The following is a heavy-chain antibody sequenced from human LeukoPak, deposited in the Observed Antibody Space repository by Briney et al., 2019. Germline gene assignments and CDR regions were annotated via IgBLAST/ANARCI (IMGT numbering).Heavy chain of an antibody. Sequence: GRSLRLSCAASGFTFSSYGMHWVRQAPGKGLEGVAVIWYDGSNKYYADSVKGRFTISRDNSKNTLYLQMNSLRAEDTAVYYCARDSGDVPFDYWGQGTLVTVSS. V-gene: IGHV3-33*01. D-gene: IGHD7-27*01. CDR1: GFTFSSYG. CDR3: ARDSGDVPFDY. CDR2: IWYDGSNK. J-gene: IGHJ4*02.